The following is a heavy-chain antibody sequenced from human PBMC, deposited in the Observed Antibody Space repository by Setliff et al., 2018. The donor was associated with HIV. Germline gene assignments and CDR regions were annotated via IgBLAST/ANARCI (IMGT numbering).Heavy chain of an antibody. CDR3: ARGCNGGNCYHGSGWFDP. J-gene: IGHJ5*02. CDR2: INTNTGNP. D-gene: IGHD2-15*01. Sequence: ASVKVSCKASGYTFTNYAINWVRQAPGQGLEWMGWINTNTGNPTYAQGFTGRFVFSLDTSASTAYLQISRLRAEDTAIYYCARGCNGGNCYHGSGWFDPWGQGTLVTVSS. CDR1: GYTFTNYA. V-gene: IGHV7-4-1*02.